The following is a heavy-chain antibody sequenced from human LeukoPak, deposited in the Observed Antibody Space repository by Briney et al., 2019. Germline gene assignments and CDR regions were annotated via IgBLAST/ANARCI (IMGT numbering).Heavy chain of an antibody. D-gene: IGHD6-6*01. Sequence: SETLSLTCTVSAGSISRSSFYWGWIRQSPGKGLEWIGYIYYSGSTNYNPSLKSRVTISVDTSKNQFSLKLSSVTAADTAVYYCARGGKYSSSPDYWGQGTLVTVSS. CDR1: AGSISRSSFY. CDR3: ARGGKYSSSPDY. V-gene: IGHV4-61*05. J-gene: IGHJ4*02. CDR2: IYYSGST.